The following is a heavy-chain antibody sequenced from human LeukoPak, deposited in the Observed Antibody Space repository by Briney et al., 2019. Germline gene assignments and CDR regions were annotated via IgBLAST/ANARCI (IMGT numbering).Heavy chain of an antibody. CDR3: ARRPPPNSSSWTYYYHSYYMDV. D-gene: IGHD6-13*01. Sequence: PSETLSLTWTVSGGSISSYYWSWIRQPPGKGREWIGYIYYSGSTNYNHSLKSRVTISVDTSKNQFSLKLSSVTAADTAVYYCARRPPPNSSSWTYYYHSYYMDVLGKGTTVTVSS. V-gene: IGHV4-59*01. J-gene: IGHJ6*03. CDR1: GGSISSYY. CDR2: IYYSGST.